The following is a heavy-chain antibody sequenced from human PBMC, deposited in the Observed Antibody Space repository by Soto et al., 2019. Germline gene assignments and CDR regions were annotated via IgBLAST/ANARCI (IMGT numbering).Heavy chain of an antibody. CDR3: ARIRGYYGSGSYYTRYYYYYGMDV. CDR2: INHSGST. V-gene: IGHV4-34*01. D-gene: IGHD3-10*01. J-gene: IGHJ6*02. CDR1: GGSFSGYY. Sequence: SETLSLTCAVYGGSFSGYYCIWSRHPAFKGLEWIGEINHSGSTNYNPSLKSRVTISVDTSKNQFSLKLSSVTAADTAVYYCARIRGYYGSGSYYTRYYYYYGMDVWGQGTTVTVSS.